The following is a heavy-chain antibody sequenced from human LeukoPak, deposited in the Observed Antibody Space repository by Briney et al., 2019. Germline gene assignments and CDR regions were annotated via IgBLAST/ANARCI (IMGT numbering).Heavy chain of an antibody. Sequence: SETLSLTCAVYGGSFSGYYWSWIRQPPGKGLEWIGEINHSGSTNYNPSLKSRVTISVDTSKNQFSLKLSSVTAADTAVYYCARGYSGYDYFDYWCQGTLVTVSS. CDR2: INHSGST. J-gene: IGHJ4*02. CDR3: ARGYSGYDYFDY. V-gene: IGHV4-34*01. D-gene: IGHD5-12*01. CDR1: GGSFSGYY.